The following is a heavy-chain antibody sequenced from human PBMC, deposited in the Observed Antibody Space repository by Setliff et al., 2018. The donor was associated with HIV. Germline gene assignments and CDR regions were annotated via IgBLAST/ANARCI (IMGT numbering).Heavy chain of an antibody. CDR3: ARVAAGTYGKGDWFDP. V-gene: IGHV4-4*02. D-gene: IGHD3-10*01. CDR1: GGSISSTNW. CDR2: IYHSGDT. Sequence: SETLSLTCAVSGGSISSTNWWNWVRQPPGKGLEWIGEIYHSGDTNYNPSLKSRVTISVDKSKNQFSLKLTSVTAADTAVYYCARVAAGTYGKGDWFDPWGQGTQV. J-gene: IGHJ5*02.